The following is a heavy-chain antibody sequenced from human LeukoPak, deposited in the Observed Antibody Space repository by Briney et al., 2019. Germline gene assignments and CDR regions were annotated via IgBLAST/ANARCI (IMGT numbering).Heavy chain of an antibody. CDR2: IYYSGST. Sequence: SETLSLTCTVSGGSISSYYWSWIRQPPGKGLEWIGYIYYSGSTNYNPSLKSRVTISVDTSKNQFSLKLSSVTAADTAVYYCASRNRYSSGWFDYWGQGTLVGVAP. D-gene: IGHD6-19*01. CDR1: GGSISSYY. CDR3: ASRNRYSSGWFDY. J-gene: IGHJ4*02. V-gene: IGHV4-59*01.